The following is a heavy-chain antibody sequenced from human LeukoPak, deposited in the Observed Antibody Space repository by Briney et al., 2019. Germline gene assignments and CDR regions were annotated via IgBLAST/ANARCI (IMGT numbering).Heavy chain of an antibody. CDR2: ISDAAGTT. CDR1: GFTFSTFA. D-gene: IGHD3-3*01. J-gene: IGHJ4*02. CDR3: AKGEFWSAYYN. V-gene: IGHV3-23*01. Sequence: GGSLRLSCAASGFTFSTFAMNWARQAPGKGLEWVSTISDAAGTTYYADSVRGRFTISRDNSKNTLYLQMNSLRAEDTAVYYCAKGEFWSAYYNWGQGTLVTVSS.